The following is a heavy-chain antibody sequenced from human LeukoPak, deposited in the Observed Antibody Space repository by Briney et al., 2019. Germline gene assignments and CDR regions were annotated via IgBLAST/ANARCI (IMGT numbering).Heavy chain of an antibody. CDR1: GFIFSSYA. Sequence: GGSLRLSCAASGFIFSSYAMSWVRQAPGKGLQWVSAISGNGGSTYYADSVKGRFTISRDNSKNALYLQMNSLRAEDTAVYYCAKVGYGSGTYSHSDYWGQATLVTVSS. CDR2: ISGNGGST. D-gene: IGHD3-10*01. CDR3: AKVGYGSGTYSHSDY. J-gene: IGHJ4*02. V-gene: IGHV3-23*01.